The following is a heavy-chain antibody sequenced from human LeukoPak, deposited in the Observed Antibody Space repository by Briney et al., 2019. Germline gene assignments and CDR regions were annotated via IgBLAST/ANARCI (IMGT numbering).Heavy chain of an antibody. CDR2: IYYSGST. CDR1: GGSISSSSYY. Sequence: SETLSLTCTVSGGSISSSSYYWGWIRQPPGKGLEWIGSIYYSGSTHYNPSLKSRVTISIDTSKNQFSLKLSSVTAADTAVYYCAVRGAARHGPYYYYYMDVWGKGTTVTVSS. CDR3: AVRGAARHGPYYYYYMDV. V-gene: IGHV4-39*01. J-gene: IGHJ6*03. D-gene: IGHD6-6*01.